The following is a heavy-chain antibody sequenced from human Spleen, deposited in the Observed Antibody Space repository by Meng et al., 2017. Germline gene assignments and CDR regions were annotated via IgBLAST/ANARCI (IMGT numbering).Heavy chain of an antibody. CDR1: GGSISSSNSF. CDR3: ATGYSSGWYNSIYY. Sequence: SETLSLTCTVSGGSISSSNSFWGWIRQPPGKGLEWIGSIYYSGSTNYNPSLKSRVTISVDTSKNQFSLKLSSVTAADTAVYYCATGYSSGWYNSIYYWGQGTLVTVSS. D-gene: IGHD6-19*01. CDR2: IYYSGST. J-gene: IGHJ4*02. V-gene: IGHV4-39*07.